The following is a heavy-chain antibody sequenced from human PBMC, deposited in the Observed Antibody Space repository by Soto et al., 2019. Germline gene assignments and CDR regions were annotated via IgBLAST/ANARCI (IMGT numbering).Heavy chain of an antibody. D-gene: IGHD5-12*01. CDR1: GDSISSSSYY. V-gene: IGHV4-39*01. J-gene: IGHJ4*02. Sequence: SETLSLTCAVSGDSISSSSYYWGWVRQPPGKGLEWIGSIFHSGSTSYNPSLRGRVTISVDTSNNQFSLNLSSVTAADTAVYYCASGYSGYDLAYWGQGTLVTVSS. CDR3: ASGYSGYDLAY. CDR2: IFHSGST.